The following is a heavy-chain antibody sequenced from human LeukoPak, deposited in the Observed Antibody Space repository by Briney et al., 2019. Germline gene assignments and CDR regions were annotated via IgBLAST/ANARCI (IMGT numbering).Heavy chain of an antibody. D-gene: IGHD3-3*01. J-gene: IGHJ3*02. Sequence: TSETLSLTCTVSGGSISSSCYYWGWIRQPPGKGLEWIGSIYYSGSTYYNPSLKSRVTISVDTSKNQFSLKLSSVTAADTAVYYCARVSTIFGVVLGDAFDIWGQGTMVTVSS. CDR3: ARVSTIFGVVLGDAFDI. V-gene: IGHV4-39*01. CDR1: GGSISSSCYY. CDR2: IYYSGST.